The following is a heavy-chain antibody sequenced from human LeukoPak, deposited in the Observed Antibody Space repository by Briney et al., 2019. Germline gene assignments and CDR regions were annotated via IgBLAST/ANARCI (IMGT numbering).Heavy chain of an antibody. CDR2: INTNTGNP. CDR3: ARLWFGENDDAFDI. Sequence: ASVKVSCKSSGYTFTSYAMNWVRQAPGQGLEWMGWINTNTGNPTYAQGFTGRFVFSLDTSVSTAYLQISSLKAEDTAVYYCARLWFGENDDAFDIWGQGTMVTVSS. D-gene: IGHD3-10*01. J-gene: IGHJ3*02. CDR1: GYTFTSYA. V-gene: IGHV7-4-1*02.